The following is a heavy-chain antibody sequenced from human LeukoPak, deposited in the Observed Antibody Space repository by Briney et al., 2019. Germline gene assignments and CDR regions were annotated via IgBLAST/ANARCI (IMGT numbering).Heavy chain of an antibody. J-gene: IGHJ4*02. D-gene: IGHD3-10*01. CDR3: ARAGSGDIDY. Sequence: PGGSLRLSCAASGFTFSSYAMHWVRQAPGKGLEWVAVISYDGSNKYYADSVKGRFTISRDNPKNTLYLQMNSLRAEDTAVYYCARAGSGDIDYWGQGTLVTVSS. CDR1: GFTFSSYA. CDR2: ISYDGSNK. V-gene: IGHV3-30*04.